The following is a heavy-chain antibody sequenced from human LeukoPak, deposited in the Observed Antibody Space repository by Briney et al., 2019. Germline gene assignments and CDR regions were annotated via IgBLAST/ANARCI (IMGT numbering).Heavy chain of an antibody. V-gene: IGHV1-69*13. CDR1: GGTFSSYA. J-gene: IGHJ4*02. Sequence: SVKVSCKASGGTFSSYAISWVRQAPGQGLEWMGGIIPIFGTANYAQKFQGRVTITADESTSTAYMELRSLRSEDTAVYYCARDRWGATPGGGYFDYWGQGTLVTVSS. CDR3: ARDRWGATPGGGYFDY. D-gene: IGHD1-26*01. CDR2: IIPIFGTA.